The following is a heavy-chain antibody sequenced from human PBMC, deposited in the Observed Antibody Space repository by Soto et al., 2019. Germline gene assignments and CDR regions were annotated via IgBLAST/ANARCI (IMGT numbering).Heavy chain of an antibody. CDR3: AALDTAMVKTAGY. CDR1: GYSISTYW. D-gene: IGHD5-18*01. CDR2: VKQDGSEE. J-gene: IGHJ4*02. Sequence: GSLXLSCAASGYSISTYWMSWVRQAPGKGLEWVANVKQDGSEEYYVDSVKGRFTISRDNAKNSLYLQMNSLRAEDTAVYYCAALDTAMVKTAGYWGQGTLVTSPQ. V-gene: IGHV3-7*01.